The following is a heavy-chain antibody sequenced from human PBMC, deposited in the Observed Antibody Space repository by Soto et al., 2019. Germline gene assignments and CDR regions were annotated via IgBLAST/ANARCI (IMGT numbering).Heavy chain of an antibody. J-gene: IGHJ4*02. CDR2: IYYSGST. D-gene: IGHD6-19*01. V-gene: IGHV4-39*01. CDR3: ARQSEQWLVTGDFDY. Sequence: QLQLQESGPGLVKPSETLSLTCTVSGGSISSSSYYWGWIRQPPGKGLEWIGSIYYSGSTYYNPSLKSRVTISVDTSKNQFSLKLSSVTAADTAVYYCARQSEQWLVTGDFDYWGQGTLVTVSS. CDR1: GGSISSSSYY.